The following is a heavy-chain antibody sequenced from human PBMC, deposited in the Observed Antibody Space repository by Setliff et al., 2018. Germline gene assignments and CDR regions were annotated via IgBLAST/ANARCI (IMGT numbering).Heavy chain of an antibody. CDR2: IHYSGTT. V-gene: IGHV4-39*07. J-gene: IGHJ4*02. D-gene: IGHD3-22*01. CDR1: GASINSGTYY. CDR3: ARAPRYFDATGSYFDS. Sequence: SETLSLTCTVSGASINSGTYYWAWIRQPPGKGLEWIGRIHYSGTTYYNASLKSRVTMSVDTSKNQFSLNLISVTAADTALYYCARAPRYFDATGSYFDSWGQGTLVTVSS.